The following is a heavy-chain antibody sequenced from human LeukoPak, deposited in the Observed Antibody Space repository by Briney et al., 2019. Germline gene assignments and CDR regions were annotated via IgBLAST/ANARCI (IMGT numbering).Heavy chain of an antibody. Sequence: PGGSLRLSCAASGFTFSSYIMHWVRQAPGKGLEWVAVIAFDGSKEYYADSVKGRFTISRDNSKNTLYLQMNSLIIEDTAVYYCAREMYWKVDYWGQGTQVTVSS. D-gene: IGHD2-8*02. CDR2: IAFDGSKE. CDR3: AREMYWKVDY. CDR1: GFTFSSYI. V-gene: IGHV3-30*04. J-gene: IGHJ4*02.